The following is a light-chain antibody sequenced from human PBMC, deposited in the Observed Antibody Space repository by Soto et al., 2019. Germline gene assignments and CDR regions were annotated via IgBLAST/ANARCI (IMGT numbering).Light chain of an antibody. Sequence: DIQMTQSPSSLSASVGNRVTITCRASQSISTYLNWYQKKPGKAPNLLIYDASRLQSGVPSRFSGSGGGTDFTLSISSVQPEDFATYFCQQSYSIPRTFGPGTKVDIK. CDR3: QQSYSIPRT. CDR2: DAS. J-gene: IGKJ3*01. V-gene: IGKV1-39*01. CDR1: QSISTY.